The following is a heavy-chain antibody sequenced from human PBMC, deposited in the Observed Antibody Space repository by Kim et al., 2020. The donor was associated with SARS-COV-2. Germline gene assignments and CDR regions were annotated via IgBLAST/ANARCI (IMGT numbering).Heavy chain of an antibody. Sequence: SETLSLTCTVSGGSISSYFWTWIRQPPGKGLEWIGYIYYSGNTNYNPSLKSRVTLSIDTSMHQFSLNLTSVTAADTAVYYCAREGSGYDSEYWFDPWGQGTLVTVSS. D-gene: IGHD5-12*01. CDR1: GGSISSYF. CDR3: AREGSGYDSEYWFDP. CDR2: IYYSGNT. J-gene: IGHJ5*02. V-gene: IGHV4-59*01.